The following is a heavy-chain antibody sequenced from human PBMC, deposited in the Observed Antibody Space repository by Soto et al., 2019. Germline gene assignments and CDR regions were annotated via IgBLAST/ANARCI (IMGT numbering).Heavy chain of an antibody. V-gene: IGHV4-30-4*01. CDR2: IYYSGST. D-gene: IGHD3-10*01. CDR3: AKDKSLGGMDV. CDR1: GGSINSGDYY. Sequence: QVQLQESGPGLVKPSQTLSLTCTVSGGSINSGDYYWSWVRQPPGKGLEWIGYIYYSGSTYYNPSLKSRVTISVDTSKNQFSLRLSSVTAADTAVYYCAKDKSLGGMDVWGQGTTVTVSS. J-gene: IGHJ6*02.